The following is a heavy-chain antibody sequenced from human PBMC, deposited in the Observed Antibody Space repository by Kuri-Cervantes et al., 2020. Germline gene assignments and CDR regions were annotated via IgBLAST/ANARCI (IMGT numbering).Heavy chain of an antibody. CDR1: GGSISSYY. Sequence: SETLSLTCTVSGGSISSYYWGWIRQPPGKGLEWIGSIYYSGSTYYNPSLKSRVTISVDTSKNQFSLKLSSMTAADTAVYYCARVLYSSSWYSWGLKNKTYYFDYWGQGTLVTVSS. D-gene: IGHD6-13*01. CDR2: IYYSGST. CDR3: ARVLYSSSWYSWGLKNKTYYFDY. V-gene: IGHV4-39*01. J-gene: IGHJ4*02.